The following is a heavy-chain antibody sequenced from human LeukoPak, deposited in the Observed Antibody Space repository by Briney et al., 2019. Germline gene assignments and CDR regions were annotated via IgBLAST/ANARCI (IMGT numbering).Heavy chain of an antibody. CDR3: ARSRNGYGDY. CDR1: GYTFSNYG. Sequence: ASVKVSCKTSGYTFSNYGISWVRQAPGQGLEWMGWISAYNGNTNYAQKLQGRVTMTTDTSTSTAYMELRSLRSDDTAVYYCARSRNGYGDYWGQGTLVTVSS. J-gene: IGHJ4*02. V-gene: IGHV1-18*01. D-gene: IGHD5-12*01. CDR2: ISAYNGNT.